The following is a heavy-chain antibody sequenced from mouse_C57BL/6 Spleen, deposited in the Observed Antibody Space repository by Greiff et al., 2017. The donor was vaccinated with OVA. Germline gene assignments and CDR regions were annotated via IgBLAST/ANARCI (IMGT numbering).Heavy chain of an antibody. CDR3: AREGNYYGSRYFDV. V-gene: IGHV1-18*01. CDR1: GYTFTDYN. D-gene: IGHD1-1*01. CDR2: INPNNGGT. Sequence: EVKLQESGPELVKPGASVKIPCKASGYTFTDYNMDWVKQSHGKSLEWIGDINPNNGGTIYNQKFKGKATLTVDKSSSTAYMELRSLTAEDTAVYYCAREGNYYGSRYFDVWGTGTTVTVSS. J-gene: IGHJ1*03.